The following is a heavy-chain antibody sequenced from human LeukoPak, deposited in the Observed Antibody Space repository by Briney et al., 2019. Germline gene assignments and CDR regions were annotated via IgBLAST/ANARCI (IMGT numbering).Heavy chain of an antibody. CDR2: FYPEDCET. D-gene: IGHD6-13*01. Sequence: SVKVSCKGSGYTLTELSMHWVGQARGKGREWMGGFYPEDCETIYAQKFQGRVTMTEDTSTDTAYMELSSLRSEDTAVYYCATASLRFAAYSSSWYENYYYYMDVWGKGTTVTVSS. CDR3: ATASLRFAAYSSSWYENYYYYMDV. CDR1: GYTLTELS. V-gene: IGHV1-24*01. J-gene: IGHJ6*03.